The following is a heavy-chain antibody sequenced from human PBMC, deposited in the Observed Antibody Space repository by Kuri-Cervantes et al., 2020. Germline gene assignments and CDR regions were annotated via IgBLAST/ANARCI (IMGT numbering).Heavy chain of an antibody. Sequence: GSLRLSCTVSGGSISSYYWSWIRQPPGKGLEWIGYMYYSGSTNYNPSLKSRVSISVDTSKNQFSLKLSSVTAADTAVYYCAREYDVLTDDAFDIWGQGTMVTVSS. J-gene: IGHJ3*02. D-gene: IGHD3-9*01. CDR2: MYYSGST. CDR1: GGSISSYY. CDR3: AREYDVLTDDAFDI. V-gene: IGHV4-59*13.